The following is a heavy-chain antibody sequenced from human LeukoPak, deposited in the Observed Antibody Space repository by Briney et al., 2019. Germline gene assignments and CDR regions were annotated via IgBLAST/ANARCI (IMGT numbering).Heavy chain of an antibody. CDR3: ARDIGSRGGFDP. CDR1: GFTFSSYA. V-gene: IGHV3-23*01. D-gene: IGHD3-16*02. CDR2: ISGSGGST. J-gene: IGHJ5*02. Sequence: GGSLRLSCAASGFTFSSYAMSWVRQAPGKGLEWVSAISGSGGSTYYADSVKGRFTISRDNSKNTLYLQMNSLRAEDTAVYYCARDIGSRGGFDPWGQGTLVTVSS.